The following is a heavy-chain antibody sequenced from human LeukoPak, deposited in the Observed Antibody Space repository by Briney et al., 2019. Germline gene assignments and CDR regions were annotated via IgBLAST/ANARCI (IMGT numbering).Heavy chain of an antibody. J-gene: IGHJ3*02. CDR3: VRGYNSFDI. D-gene: IGHD2/OR15-2a*01. CDR2: SGNKGTQYTT. V-gene: IGHV3-72*01. Sequence: PGGSLRLSCAVSGFILSDHYMDWVRQAPGRGLEWIARSGNKGTQYTTVYAASVRGRFTISRDDSKSSLYLQMDSLKTEDTAVYYCVRGYNSFDIWGQGTMLTVSS. CDR1: GFILSDHY.